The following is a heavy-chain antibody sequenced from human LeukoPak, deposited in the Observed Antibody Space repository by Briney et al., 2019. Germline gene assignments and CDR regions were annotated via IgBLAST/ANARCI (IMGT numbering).Heavy chain of an antibody. V-gene: IGHV4-30-4*08. CDR3: ARERLRFLEWDPHTNWFDP. Sequence: SETLSLTCTVSGGSISSGDYYWSWIRQPPGKGLEWIGYIYYSGSTYYNPSLKSRVTISVDTSKNQFSLKLSSVTAAGTAVYYCARERLRFLEWDPHTNWFDPWGQGTLVTVSS. J-gene: IGHJ5*02. CDR1: GGSISSGDYY. CDR2: IYYSGST. D-gene: IGHD3-3*01.